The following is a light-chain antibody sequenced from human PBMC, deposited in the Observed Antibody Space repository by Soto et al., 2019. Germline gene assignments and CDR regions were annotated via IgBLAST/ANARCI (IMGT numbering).Light chain of an antibody. J-gene: IGLJ2*01. CDR1: SSNIGTNY. V-gene: IGLV1-47*01. CDR2: RND. CDR3: CTYAGHVPK. Sequence: QSVLTQPPSASATPGQRVTISCSGSSSNIGTNYVYWYQHLPGTAPKLLIYRNDQRPSGVPDRFSGSKSGATASLTISGLLPEDEAVYFCCTYAGHVPKFGGGTKVTVL.